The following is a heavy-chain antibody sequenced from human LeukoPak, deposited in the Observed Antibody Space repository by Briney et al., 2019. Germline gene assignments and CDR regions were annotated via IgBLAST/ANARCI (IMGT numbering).Heavy chain of an antibody. J-gene: IGHJ4*02. CDR3: ARYMAEFDY. CDR1: GFTFSTYT. Sequence: GGSLRLSCAASGFTFSTYTMNWVRQAPGKGLEWVSFISTSSSYIYYADSMKGRFTISRDNAKNSLYLQMNSLRAEDTAVYYCARYMAEFDYRGQGTLVTVSS. CDR2: ISTSSSYI. V-gene: IGHV3-21*01. D-gene: IGHD5-24*01.